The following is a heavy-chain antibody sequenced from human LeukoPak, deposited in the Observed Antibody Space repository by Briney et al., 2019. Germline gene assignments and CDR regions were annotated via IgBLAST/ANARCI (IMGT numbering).Heavy chain of an antibody. Sequence: SVKVSCKASGYTFTGYYMHWVRQAPGQGLEWMGRIIPILGIANYAQKFQGRVTITADKSTSTAYMELSSLRSEDTAVYYCARVVVVYDYWGQGTLVTVSS. CDR2: IIPILGIA. CDR3: ARVVVVYDY. V-gene: IGHV1-69*04. D-gene: IGHD2-15*01. CDR1: GYTFTGYY. J-gene: IGHJ4*02.